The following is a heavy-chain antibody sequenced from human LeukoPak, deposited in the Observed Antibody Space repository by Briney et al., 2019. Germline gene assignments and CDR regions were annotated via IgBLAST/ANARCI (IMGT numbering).Heavy chain of an antibody. J-gene: IGHJ4*02. CDR2: IYYSGST. Sequence: SETLSLTCTVSGGSISSYYWSWIRQPAGKGLEWIGHIYYSGSTNYNPSLKSRVTISVDTSKNQFSLELSSVTAADTAVYYCARVLADSSGWYHFDYWGQGTLVTVSS. V-gene: IGHV4-59*12. D-gene: IGHD6-19*01. CDR3: ARVLADSSGWYHFDY. CDR1: GGSISSYY.